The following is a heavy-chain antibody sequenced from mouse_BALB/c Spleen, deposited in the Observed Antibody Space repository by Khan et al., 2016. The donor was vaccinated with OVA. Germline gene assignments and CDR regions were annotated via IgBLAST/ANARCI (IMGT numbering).Heavy chain of an antibody. CDR2: ISSGGSYT. D-gene: IGHD1-1*02. Sequence: VQLKESGGDLVKPGESLKLSCAASGFTFSTYGMSWVRQTPDKRLEWVATISSGGSYTYYVDSVKGRFTISRDNAKNTLYLQMSSLKSEDTAMYYCARLAYYYNSEGFAYWGQGTLVTVSA. CDR3: ARLAYYYNSEGFAY. V-gene: IGHV5-6*01. J-gene: IGHJ3*01. CDR1: GFTFSTYG.